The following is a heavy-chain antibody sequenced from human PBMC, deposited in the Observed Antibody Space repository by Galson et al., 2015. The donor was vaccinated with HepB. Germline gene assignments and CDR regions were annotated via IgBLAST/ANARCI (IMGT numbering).Heavy chain of an antibody. D-gene: IGHD3-22*01. Sequence: SVKVSCKASGYTFTSYGISWVRQAPGQGLEWMGWISAYNGNTNYAQKLQGRVTMTTDTSTSTAYMELRSLRSDDTAVYYCARLYYYDSSGYLPFDYWGQGTLVTVSS. CDR1: GYTFTSYG. J-gene: IGHJ4*02. CDR3: ARLYYYDSSGYLPFDY. V-gene: IGHV1-18*01. CDR2: ISAYNGNT.